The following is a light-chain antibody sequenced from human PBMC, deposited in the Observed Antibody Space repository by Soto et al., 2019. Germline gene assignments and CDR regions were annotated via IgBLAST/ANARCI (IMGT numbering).Light chain of an antibody. J-gene: IGKJ4*01. V-gene: IGKV3-20*01. Sequence: EIVLTQSPRTLSLSPGERATLSCRASQSVSSIYLAWYQQKPGQAPRLLIYGSSSRATGIPDRFSGSGSGTDFSLTISRLEPEDFAVYYCQQYGSSPLTFGGGTKVEI. CDR3: QQYGSSPLT. CDR2: GSS. CDR1: QSVSSIY.